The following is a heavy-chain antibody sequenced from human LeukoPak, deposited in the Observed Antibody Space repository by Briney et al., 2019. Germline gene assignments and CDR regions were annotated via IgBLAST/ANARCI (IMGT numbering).Heavy chain of an antibody. V-gene: IGHV1-2*02. D-gene: IGHD5-18*01. CDR1: GYTFTGYY. CDR2: INPNSGGT. Sequence: EASVKVSCKASGYTFTGYYMHWVRQAPGQGLEWMGWINPNSGGTNYAQKFQGRVTMTRDTSISTAYMELSRLRSDDTAVYYCARDLGYSEPYYFDYWGQGTLVTVSS. J-gene: IGHJ4*02. CDR3: ARDLGYSEPYYFDY.